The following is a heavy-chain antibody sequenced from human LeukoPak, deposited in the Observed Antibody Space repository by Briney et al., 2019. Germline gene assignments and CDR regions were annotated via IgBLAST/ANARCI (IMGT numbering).Heavy chain of an antibody. D-gene: IGHD2-15*01. J-gene: IGHJ3*02. V-gene: IGHV3-74*01. CDR2: INSDGSST. CDR3: ARVGAVVYAFDI. Sequence: GGSLRLSCAASGFTFSSYWMHWVRQAPGKGLVWVSRINSDGSSTSYADFVKGRFTVSRDNAKNTLYLQMNSLRADDTAVYYCARVGAVVYAFDIWGQGTMVTVSS. CDR1: GFTFSSYW.